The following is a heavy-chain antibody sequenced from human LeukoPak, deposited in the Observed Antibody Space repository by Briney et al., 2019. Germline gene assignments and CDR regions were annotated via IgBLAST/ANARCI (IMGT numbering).Heavy chain of an antibody. CDR2: ISSSSSYI. CDR1: EFTFSSYS. CDR3: ARTIVATSRGYYYYGMDV. V-gene: IGHV3-21*01. D-gene: IGHD5-12*01. Sequence: GGSLRLSCAASEFTFSSYSMNWVRQAPGKGLEWVSSISSSSSYIYYADSVKGRFTISRDNAKNSLYLQMNSLRAEDTAVYYCARTIVATSRGYYYYGMDVWGQGTTVTVSS. J-gene: IGHJ6*02.